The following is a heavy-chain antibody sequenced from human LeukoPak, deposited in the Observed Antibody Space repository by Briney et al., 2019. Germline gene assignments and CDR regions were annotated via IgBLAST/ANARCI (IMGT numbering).Heavy chain of an antibody. CDR3: ARVAYGDEDYFDY. D-gene: IGHD4-17*01. V-gene: IGHV3-23*01. J-gene: IGHJ4*02. Sequence: QPGGSLRLSCAASGFTFSSYAMSWVRQAPGKGLEWVSAISGSGGSTYYADSVKGRFTISRDNAKNSLYLQMNSLRAEDTAVYYCARVAYGDEDYFDYWGQGTLVTVSS. CDR1: GFTFSSYA. CDR2: ISGSGGST.